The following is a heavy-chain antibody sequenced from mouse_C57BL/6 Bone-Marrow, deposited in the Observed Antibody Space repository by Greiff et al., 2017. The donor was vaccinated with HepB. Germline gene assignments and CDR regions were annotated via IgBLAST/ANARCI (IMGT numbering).Heavy chain of an antibody. CDR2: ILPSIGRT. Sequence: QVQLQQSGSELRSPGSSVNLSCKDFDSEVFPIAYMSWVRQKPGHGFEWIGGILPSIGRTIYGEKFEDKATLDADTLSNTAYLELNSLTSEDSAIYYCARDYYGSSYEAWFAYWGQGTLVTVSA. CDR3: ARDYYGSSYEAWFAY. J-gene: IGHJ3*01. V-gene: IGHV15-2*01. D-gene: IGHD1-1*01. CDR1: DSEVFPIAY.